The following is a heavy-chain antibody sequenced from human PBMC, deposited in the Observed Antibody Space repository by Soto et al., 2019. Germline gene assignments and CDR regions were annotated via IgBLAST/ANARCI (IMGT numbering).Heavy chain of an antibody. Sequence: GGSLRLSCTASGFTFTNYAMNWVRQAPGKGLEWVSAFSGSGGRTYYADSVKGRFTISGDNSKKMLYLQMSSLRVEDTAVYYCAGFSGYDYTGTTAWGQGTLVTVSS. CDR2: FSGSGGRT. V-gene: IGHV3-23*01. D-gene: IGHD5-12*01. CDR3: AGFSGYDYTGTTA. CDR1: GFTFTNYA. J-gene: IGHJ5*02.